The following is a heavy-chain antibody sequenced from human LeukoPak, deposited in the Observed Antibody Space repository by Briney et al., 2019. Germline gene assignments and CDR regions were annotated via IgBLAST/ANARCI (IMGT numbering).Heavy chain of an antibody. Sequence: ASETLSLTCAVYGGSFSGYYWSWIRQPPGKGLEWIGEINHSGSTNYNPSLKSRVTISVDTPKNQFSLKLSSVTAADTAVYYCARGSLAGEDYWGQGTLVTVSS. CDR2: INHSGST. V-gene: IGHV4-34*01. D-gene: IGHD2-21*01. CDR1: GGSFSGYY. CDR3: ARGSLAGEDY. J-gene: IGHJ4*02.